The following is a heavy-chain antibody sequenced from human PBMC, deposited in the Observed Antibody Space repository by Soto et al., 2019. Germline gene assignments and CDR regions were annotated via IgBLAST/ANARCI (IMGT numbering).Heavy chain of an antibody. V-gene: IGHV1-69*13. D-gene: IGHD6-13*01. Sequence: SVKVSCKASGGTFSSYAISWVRQAPGQGLEWMGGIIPIFGTANYAQKFQGRVTITADESTSTAYMELSSLRSEDTAVYYCASSLYSSSWYMPFDYWGQGTLVTAPQ. CDR1: GGTFSSYA. CDR2: IIPIFGTA. CDR3: ASSLYSSSWYMPFDY. J-gene: IGHJ4*02.